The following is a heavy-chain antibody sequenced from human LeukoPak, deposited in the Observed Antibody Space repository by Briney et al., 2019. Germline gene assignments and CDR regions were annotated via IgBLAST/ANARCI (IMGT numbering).Heavy chain of an antibody. CDR2: INPNSGGT. V-gene: IGHV1-2*02. Sequence: ASVKVPCKASGYTFTGYYMHWVRQAPGQGLEWMGWINPNSGGTNYAQKFQGRVTMTRDTSISTAYMELSRLRSDDTAVYYCARVEKPRQYYYYYMDVWGKGTTVTVSS. CDR1: GYTFTGYY. J-gene: IGHJ6*03. D-gene: IGHD5-24*01. CDR3: ARVEKPRQYYYYYMDV.